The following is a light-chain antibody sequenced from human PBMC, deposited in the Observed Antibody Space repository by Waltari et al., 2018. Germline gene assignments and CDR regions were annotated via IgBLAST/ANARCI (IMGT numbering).Light chain of an antibody. CDR3: SSYAGNNNYV. V-gene: IGLV2-8*01. CDR2: EVF. CDR1: STDIGSYNY. Sequence: QSALTPPPSASGSPGQSVTISCTGTSTDIGSYNYVSWYQQHPGKAPKLVIYEVFERPSGVPDRFSGSKSGNTASLTVSGLQVEDEADYYCSSYAGNNNYVFGTGTQVTVL. J-gene: IGLJ1*01.